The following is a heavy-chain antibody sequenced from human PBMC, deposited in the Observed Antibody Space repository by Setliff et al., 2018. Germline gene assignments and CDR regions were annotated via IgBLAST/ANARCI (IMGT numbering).Heavy chain of an antibody. CDR3: ARVPGTTVPPDHFDY. D-gene: IGHD4-17*01. J-gene: IGHJ4*02. Sequence: SETLSLTCGVSGLSISSGYYWGWVRQPPGKGLEWIGYIYSSGSTYYNPSLKSRVSISVDTSKNQFSLKLSSVTAADTAVYYCARVPGTTVPPDHFDYWGQGTLVTVSS. CDR1: GLSISSGYY. V-gene: IGHV4-38-2*01. CDR2: IYSSGST.